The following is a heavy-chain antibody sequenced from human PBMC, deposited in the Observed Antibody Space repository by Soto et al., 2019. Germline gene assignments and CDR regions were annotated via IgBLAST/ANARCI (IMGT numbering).Heavy chain of an antibody. J-gene: IGHJ6*02. CDR1: GYTFTTYV. CDR3: VRDVQEGYYHYGMDV. D-gene: IGHD1-1*01. CDR2: VNAGNGNT. Sequence: ASVKVSCKASGYTFTTYVIHWVRQAPGQRLEWMGWVNAGNGNTKYSQKFQGRVTITRDTSATTAYMELSSLRSEDTAVYYCVRDVQEGYYHYGMDVWGQGTTVTVSS. V-gene: IGHV1-3*01.